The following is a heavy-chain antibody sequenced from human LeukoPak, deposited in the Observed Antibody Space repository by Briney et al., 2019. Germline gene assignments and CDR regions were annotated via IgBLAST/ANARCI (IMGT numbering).Heavy chain of an antibody. CDR1: GYTFTSYG. V-gene: IGHV1-18*01. CDR2: ISAYSGDT. CDR3: ARDQEYYYDSSGYYYYYYYGMDV. D-gene: IGHD3-22*01. J-gene: IGHJ6*02. Sequence: ASVKVSCKASGYTFTSYGISWVRQAPGQGLEWMGWISAYSGDTNYAQKFQGRATMTTDTSTSTVYMELRSLSSDDTAVYYCARDQEYYYDSSGYYYYYYYGMDVWGQGTTVTVSS.